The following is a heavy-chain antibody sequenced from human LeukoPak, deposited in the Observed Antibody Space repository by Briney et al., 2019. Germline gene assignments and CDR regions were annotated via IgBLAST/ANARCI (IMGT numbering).Heavy chain of an antibody. V-gene: IGHV4-34*01. J-gene: IGHJ4*02. Sequence: PSETLSLTCAVYGGSFSGYYWSWTRQPPGKVLEWIGEINHSGSTNYNPSLKSRVTISLDTSKNQFSLKLSSVTAADTAVYYWARFIYGSGSYRPIDYCGQGTLVTVSS. CDR1: GGSFSGYY. D-gene: IGHD3-10*01. CDR2: INHSGST. CDR3: ARFIYGSGSYRPIDY.